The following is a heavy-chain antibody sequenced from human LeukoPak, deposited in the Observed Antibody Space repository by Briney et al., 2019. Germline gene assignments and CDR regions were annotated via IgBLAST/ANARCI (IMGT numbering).Heavy chain of an antibody. CDR2: IYYSGIT. J-gene: IGHJ5*02. CDR3: ARGGYYGSGNDFRFDP. D-gene: IGHD3-10*01. CDR1: GGSISSYY. V-gene: IGHV4-59*01. Sequence: PSETLSLTCTVSGGSISSYYWSWIRQPPGKGLEWIGYIYYSGITNYKPSLKSRVTISVDTSKNQFSLKLSSVTAADTAVYYCARGGYYGSGNDFRFDPWGQGTLVTVSS.